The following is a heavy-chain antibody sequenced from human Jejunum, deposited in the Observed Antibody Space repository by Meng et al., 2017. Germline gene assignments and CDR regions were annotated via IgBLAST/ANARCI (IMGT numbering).Heavy chain of an antibody. CDR2: IYHSEDT. Sequence: SETLSLTCTVSGGSISGNYWSWIRQPPGKGLEWIAYIYHSEDTSYNPSLKSRVTISLDTSRNQFSLRLSSVTAADTAIYYCARHPRVAASGNYNFDYWGQGTVVTVSS. CDR1: GGSISGNY. V-gene: IGHV4-59*01. J-gene: IGHJ4*02. D-gene: IGHD6-13*01. CDR3: ARHPRVAASGNYNFDY.